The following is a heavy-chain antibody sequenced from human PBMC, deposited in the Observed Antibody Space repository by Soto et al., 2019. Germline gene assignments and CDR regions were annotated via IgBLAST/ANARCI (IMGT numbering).Heavy chain of an antibody. CDR3: VEGWNDF. J-gene: IGHJ4*02. Sequence: EVQVVESGGDLVTPGGSLRLSCVTSGFMFSSAWMNWVRQAPGKGLEWVGRIKSKRVGGARDYAEPVKGRFSISRDDSKNTVFLQMNSLRAEDTAVYYCVEGWNDFWGQGTLVTVSS. CDR1: GFMFSSAW. CDR2: IKSKRVGGAR. D-gene: IGHD1-1*01. V-gene: IGHV3-15*01.